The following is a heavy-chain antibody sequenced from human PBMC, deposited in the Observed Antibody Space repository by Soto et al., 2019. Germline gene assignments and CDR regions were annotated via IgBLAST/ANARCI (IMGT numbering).Heavy chain of an antibody. CDR1: GGSISSGGYY. J-gene: IGHJ5*02. Sequence: QVQLQESGPGLVKPSQTLSLTCTVSGGSISSGGYYWSWIRQHPGKSLEWIGYIYYSGRTYYNPSRKSRVTMSVDASQNRFSLKLSSVTAADTAGYYATVVATGWFDPWGQGTLVTVSS. CDR3: TVVATGWFDP. D-gene: IGHD5-12*01. V-gene: IGHV4-31*08. CDR2: IYYSGRT.